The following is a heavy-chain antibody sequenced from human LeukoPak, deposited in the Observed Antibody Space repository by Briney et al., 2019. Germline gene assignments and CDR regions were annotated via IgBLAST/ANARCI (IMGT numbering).Heavy chain of an antibody. CDR3: TRVRVLWGLDY. D-gene: IGHD3-10*01. CDR2: IYTSGST. CDR1: GGSISSGSYY. Sequence: SQTLSLTCTVSGGSISSGSYYWSWIRQPAVKGLEWIGRIYTSGSTNYNPSLKSRVTMSVDTSKNQFSLKLSSVTAADTAVYYCTRVRVLWGLDYWGQGTLVTVSS. V-gene: IGHV4-61*02. J-gene: IGHJ4*02.